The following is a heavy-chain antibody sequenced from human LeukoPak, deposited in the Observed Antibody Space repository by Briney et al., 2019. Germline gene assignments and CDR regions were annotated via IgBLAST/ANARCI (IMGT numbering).Heavy chain of an antibody. V-gene: IGHV1-69*13. CDR1: GHTFTSYA. D-gene: IGHD6-13*01. CDR3: ARDPGYSSSWYFGPPYYYYGMDV. CDR2: IIPIFGTA. J-gene: IGHJ6*02. Sequence: GASVKVSCKASGHTFTSYAISWVRQAPGQGLEWMGGIIPIFGTANYAQKFQGRVTITADESTSTAYMELSSLRSEDTAVYYCARDPGYSSSWYFGPPYYYYGMDVWGQGTTVTVSS.